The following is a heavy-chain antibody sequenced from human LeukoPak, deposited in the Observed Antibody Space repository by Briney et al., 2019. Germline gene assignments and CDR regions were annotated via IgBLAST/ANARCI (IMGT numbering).Heavy chain of an antibody. CDR2: IYYSGST. CDR3: ARLELGGSYLFDY. Sequence: SETLSLTCTVSGGSISSYYWSWIRQPPGKGLEWIGYIYYSGSTNYNPSLKSRVTISVDTSKNQFSLKLSSVTAADTAVYYCARLELGGSYLFDYWGQGTLVTVSS. CDR1: GGSISSYY. J-gene: IGHJ4*02. V-gene: IGHV4-59*08. D-gene: IGHD1-26*01.